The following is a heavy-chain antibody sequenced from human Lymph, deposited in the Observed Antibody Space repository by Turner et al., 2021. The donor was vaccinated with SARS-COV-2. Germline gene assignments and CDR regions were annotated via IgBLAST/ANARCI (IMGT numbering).Heavy chain of an antibody. CDR3: ATKYCSGGRCSYFDY. D-gene: IGHD2-15*01. CDR2: IYHSGST. Sequence: QVQLQESGPGLVKPSGTMSITCAVSGGSISSSNWWSWVRQPPGKGLEWIGEIYHSGSTNYNPSLKSRVTISVDKSKNQFSLKLSSVTAADTALYYCATKYCSGGRCSYFDYWGQGTLVTVSS. CDR1: GGSISSSNW. V-gene: IGHV4-4*02. J-gene: IGHJ4*02.